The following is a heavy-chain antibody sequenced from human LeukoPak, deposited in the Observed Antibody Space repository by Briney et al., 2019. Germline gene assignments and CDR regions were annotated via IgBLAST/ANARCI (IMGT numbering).Heavy chain of an antibody. CDR1: GFTFSSYA. CDR2: ISYDGSNK. J-gene: IGHJ4*02. Sequence: PGRSLRLSCAASGFTFSSYAMHWVRQAPGKGLEWVAVISYDGSNKYYADSVKGRFTISRDNSKNTLHLQMNSLRAEDTAVYYCARAGSGNIDWGQGTLVTVSS. V-gene: IGHV3-30-3*01. CDR3: ARAGSGNID. D-gene: IGHD1-1*01.